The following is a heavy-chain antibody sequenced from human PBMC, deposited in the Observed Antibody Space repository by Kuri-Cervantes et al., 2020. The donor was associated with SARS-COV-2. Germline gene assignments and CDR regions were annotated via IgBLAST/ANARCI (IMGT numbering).Heavy chain of an antibody. J-gene: IGHJ6*02. Sequence: GESLKISCAASGFTFSSYGMHWVRQALGKGLEWVAVIWYDGSNKYYADSVKGRFTISRDNSKNTLYLQMNSLRAEDTAVYYCARGYVNCSGGSCYSIHYYYGMDVWGQGTTVTVSS. CDR2: IWYDGSNK. CDR1: GFTFSSYG. V-gene: IGHV3-33*08. D-gene: IGHD2-15*01. CDR3: ARGYVNCSGGSCYSIHYYYGMDV.